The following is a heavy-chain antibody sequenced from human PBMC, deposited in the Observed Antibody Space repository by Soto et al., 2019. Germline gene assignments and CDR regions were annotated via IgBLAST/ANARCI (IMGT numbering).Heavy chain of an antibody. V-gene: IGHV3-30-3*01. J-gene: IGHJ4*02. D-gene: IGHD6-6*01. CDR1: GFTFSSFA. CDR3: AREESSSSVREYYFDY. CDR2: ISYDGSNR. Sequence: PGGSLRLSCAASGFTFSSFAMHWVRQAPGKGLEWVAVISYDGSNRYSADSLKGRFIISRDNSKNTLYLQMNSLRTEDTAVYYCAREESSSSVREYYFDYWGQGT.